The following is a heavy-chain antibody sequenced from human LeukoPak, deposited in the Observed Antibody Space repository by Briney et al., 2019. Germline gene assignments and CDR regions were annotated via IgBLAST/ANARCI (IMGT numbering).Heavy chain of an antibody. CDR2: INHSGST. CDR3: ARDRSSGSYRYYYYGMDV. D-gene: IGHD3-10*01. V-gene: IGHV4-34*01. J-gene: IGHJ6*02. CDR1: GGSFSGYY. Sequence: SETLSLTCAVYGGSFSGYYWSWIRQPPGKGLEWIGEINHSGSTNYNPSLKSRVTISVDTSKNQFPLKLSSVTAADTAVYYCARDRSSGSYRYYYYGMDVWGQGTTVTVSS.